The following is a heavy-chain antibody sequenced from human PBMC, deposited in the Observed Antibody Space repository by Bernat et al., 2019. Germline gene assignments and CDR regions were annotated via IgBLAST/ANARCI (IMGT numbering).Heavy chain of an antibody. J-gene: IGHJ4*02. Sequence: QVQLVESGGGVVQPGRSLRLSCAASGFTFSRYGMHWVRQAPGKGREWVAVIWYDGSNENYAESVKGRFTISRDNSKNTLYLQMNSRRAEDTAVYYCATGPWREGSGWCLDHWGQGTPVTVSS. V-gene: IGHV3-33*01. CDR2: IWYDGSNE. CDR3: ATGPWREGSGWCLDH. CDR1: GFTFSRYG. D-gene: IGHD6-19*01.